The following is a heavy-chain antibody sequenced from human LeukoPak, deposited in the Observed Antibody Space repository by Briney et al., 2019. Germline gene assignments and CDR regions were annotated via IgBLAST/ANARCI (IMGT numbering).Heavy chain of an antibody. Sequence: SETLSLTCTVSGGSISSSSYYWGWIRQPPGKGLEWIGSIYYSGSTYYNPSLKSRVTISVDTSKNQFSLKLSSVTAADTAVYYCAREAGSGYSSSSTGAFDIWGQGTMVTVSS. CDR2: IYYSGST. CDR1: GGSISSSSYY. CDR3: AREAGSGYSSSSTGAFDI. J-gene: IGHJ3*02. D-gene: IGHD6-6*01. V-gene: IGHV4-39*07.